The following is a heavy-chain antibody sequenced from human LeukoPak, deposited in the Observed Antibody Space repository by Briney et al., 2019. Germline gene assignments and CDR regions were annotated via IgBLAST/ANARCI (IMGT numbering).Heavy chain of an antibody. J-gene: IGHJ2*01. Sequence: LTGGSLRLSRTGSGFTFGDYTMSWVRQAPGKGLEWVGFIRSKAYGGTTEYAASVRGRFTISRDDSKSIAYLQMNSLKTEDTAVYYCSRDIVVVVPPTSYWYFDLWGRGTLVTVSS. CDR3: SRDIVVVVPPTSYWYFDL. CDR2: IRSKAYGGTT. D-gene: IGHD2-15*01. V-gene: IGHV3-49*04. CDR1: GFTFGDYT.